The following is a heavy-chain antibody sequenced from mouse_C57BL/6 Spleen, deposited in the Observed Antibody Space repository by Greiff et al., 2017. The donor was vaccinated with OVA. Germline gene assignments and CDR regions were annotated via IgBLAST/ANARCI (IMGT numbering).Heavy chain of an antibody. CDR1: GYTSTDYY. Sequence: VQLQQSGPVLVKPGASVKMSCKASGYTSTDYYMNWVKQSHGKSLEWIGVINPYNGGTSYNQKFKGKATLTVDKSSSTAYMELNSLTSEDSAVYYCARSDYYGSSYRYFDVWVTGTTVTVSS. D-gene: IGHD1-1*01. CDR3: ARSDYYGSSYRYFDV. CDR2: INPYNGGT. V-gene: IGHV1-19*01. J-gene: IGHJ1*03.